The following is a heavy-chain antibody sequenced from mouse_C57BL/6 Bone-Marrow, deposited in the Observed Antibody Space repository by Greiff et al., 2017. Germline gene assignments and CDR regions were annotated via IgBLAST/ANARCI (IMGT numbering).Heavy chain of an antibody. CDR2: IYPESGDT. D-gene: IGHD2-2*01. CDR3: TTDGYDG. V-gene: IGHV14-4*01. Sequence: EVKLMESGAELVRPGASVKLSCTASGFTITDDSMNWVKQRPGQGLEWIGWIYPESGDTAYASKFQGKATRTADTSSNTAYRQLSSLTAGDTAVNYCTTDGYDGWGQGTLVTVSA. CDR1: GFTITDDS. J-gene: IGHJ3*02.